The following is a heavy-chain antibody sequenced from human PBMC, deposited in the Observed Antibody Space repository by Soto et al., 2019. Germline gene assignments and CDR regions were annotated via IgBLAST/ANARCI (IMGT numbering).Heavy chain of an antibody. CDR1: GFTFSDYY. D-gene: IGHD2-21*01. CDR3: ARGHSIFYGMDV. CDR2: ISSSGNTI. J-gene: IGHJ6*02. Sequence: QVQLVESGGGLVKPGGSLRLSCAASGFTFSDYYMNWIRQAPGKGLEWVSYISSSGNTIYYADSVKGRFPISRDNGKHSLFLQMNSLRAEDTALYYCARGHSIFYGMDVWGQGTTVTVSS. V-gene: IGHV3-11*01.